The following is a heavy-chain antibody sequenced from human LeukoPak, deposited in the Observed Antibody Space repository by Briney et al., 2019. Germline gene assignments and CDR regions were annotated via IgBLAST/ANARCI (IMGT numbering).Heavy chain of an antibody. V-gene: IGHV3-53*01. CDR3: AREIGYYFDNHSSRLRGRFDI. Sequence: PGGSLRLSCAASGITVSTNYMNWVRQAPGKGLEWFSVIYSTDKTNYADSVQGRFTISRDPSKNTVYLQLNSLRGEDTAVYYCAREIGYYFDNHSSRLRGRFDIWGTGTTVIVSS. D-gene: IGHD3-22*01. CDR1: GITVSTNY. J-gene: IGHJ6*04. CDR2: IYSTDKT.